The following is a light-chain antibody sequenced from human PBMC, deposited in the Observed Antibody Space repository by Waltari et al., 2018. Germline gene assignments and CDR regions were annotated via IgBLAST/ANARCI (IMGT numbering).Light chain of an antibody. Sequence: QSVLTQPPSATGSPGQSVTISCTGTNSDVGAYNYVSWYQQHPGKVPKLLIYEVTKRPSGVPYRFSGAKSSNTASLTVSGLQADDEADYYCSSYAHNNHFVFGTGTKVTVL. CDR1: NSDVGAYNY. J-gene: IGLJ1*01. V-gene: IGLV2-8*01. CDR2: EVT. CDR3: SSYAHNNHFV.